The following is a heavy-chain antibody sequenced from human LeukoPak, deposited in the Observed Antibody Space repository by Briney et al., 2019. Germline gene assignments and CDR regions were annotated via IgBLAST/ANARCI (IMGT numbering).Heavy chain of an antibody. D-gene: IGHD3-10*01. J-gene: IGHJ4*02. CDR1: GGSISSYY. CDR2: INYIRTT. Sequence: PSETLSLTCTVSGGSISSYYWNWIRQPPGKGLEWIGYINYIRTTDYNPSLKSRVTISLDTSKNRFSLKLTSVTAADTAVYYCARSALDTSGTYYNPQPFDYWGQGTLVTVSS. CDR3: ARSALDTSGTYYNPQPFDY. V-gene: IGHV4-59*01.